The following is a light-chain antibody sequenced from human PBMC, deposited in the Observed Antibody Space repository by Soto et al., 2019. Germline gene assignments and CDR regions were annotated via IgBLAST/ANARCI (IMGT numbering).Light chain of an antibody. Sequence: DIQMTQSPSTLSASVVDRVTITCLASQSISSWLAWYQQTPGKAPKVLIYDASTLETGVPSRFAGSGSGTEFTLTISSLQPDDFATYYCQQYNSYLITCGQGTRREIK. J-gene: IGKJ5*01. V-gene: IGKV1-5*01. CDR1: QSISSW. CDR2: DAS. CDR3: QQYNSYLIT.